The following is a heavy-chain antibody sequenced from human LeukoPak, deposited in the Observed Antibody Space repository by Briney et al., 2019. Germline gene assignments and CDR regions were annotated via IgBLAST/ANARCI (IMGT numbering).Heavy chain of an antibody. Sequence: SETLSLTCTVSGGSISSYYWSWIRQPPGKGLEWIGFIYYSGSTNYNASLTNRVTISVDTSKNQFSLKLSSVTAADTAVYYCAREVGYCSGGSCYSYFDYWGQGTLVTVSS. D-gene: IGHD2-15*01. CDR1: GGSISSYY. V-gene: IGHV4-59*01. J-gene: IGHJ4*02. CDR2: IYYSGST. CDR3: AREVGYCSGGSCYSYFDY.